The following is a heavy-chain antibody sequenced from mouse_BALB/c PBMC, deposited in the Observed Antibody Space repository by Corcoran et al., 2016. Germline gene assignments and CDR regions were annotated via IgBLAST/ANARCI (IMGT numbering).Heavy chain of an antibody. CDR3: ARYPPLYYYSSWFAY. CDR1: GYTFTSYV. Sequence: EVQLQQSGPELVKPGASVKMSCKASGYTFTSYVMHWVKQKPGQGLEWIGYINPYNDGTKYNEKFKGKATLTSDKSSSTAYMELSSLTSEDSAVYYCARYPPLYYYSSWFAYWGQGTLVTVSA. D-gene: IGHD2-4*01. J-gene: IGHJ3*01. CDR2: INPYNDGT. V-gene: IGHV1S136*01.